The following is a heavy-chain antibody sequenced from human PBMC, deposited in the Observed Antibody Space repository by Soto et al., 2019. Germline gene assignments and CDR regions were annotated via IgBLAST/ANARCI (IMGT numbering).Heavy chain of an antibody. CDR3: ARVKQQPLNFDY. CDR1: GGSISSGGYY. V-gene: IGHV4-31*03. D-gene: IGHD6-13*01. Sequence: SETLSLTCTVSGGSISSGGYYWSWIRQHPGKGLEWIGYIYYSGSTYYNPSLKSRVTISVDTSKNQFSLKLSSVTAADTAVYYCARVKQQPLNFDYWGQGTLVTVSS. CDR2: IYYSGST. J-gene: IGHJ4*02.